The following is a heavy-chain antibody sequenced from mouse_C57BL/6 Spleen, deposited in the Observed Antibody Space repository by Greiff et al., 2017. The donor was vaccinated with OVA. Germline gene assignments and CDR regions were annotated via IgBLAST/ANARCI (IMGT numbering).Heavy chain of an antibody. V-gene: IGHV1-62-2*01. J-gene: IGHJ2*01. Sequence: QVQLQQSGAELVKPGASVTLSCKASGYTFTEYTIHWVKQRSGQGLEWIGWFYPGSGSIKYNEKFKDKATLTADTSSSTVYMEIIRLTLEDSTVYYYAGHEDEMVYGNSYYLDYWGQGTTLTVSS. CDR3: AGHEDEMVYGNSYYLDY. D-gene: IGHD2-1*01. CDR2: FYPGSGSI. CDR1: GYTFTEYT.